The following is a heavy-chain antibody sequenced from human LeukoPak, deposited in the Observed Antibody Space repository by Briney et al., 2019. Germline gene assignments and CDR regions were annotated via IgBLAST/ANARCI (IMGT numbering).Heavy chain of an antibody. Sequence: SETLSLICTVSGGSISSYYWSWIRQPPGKGLEWIGYIYYSGSTNYNPSLKSRVTISVDTSKNQFSLKLSSVTAADTAVYYCARSKGAYWGQGTLVTVSS. J-gene: IGHJ4*02. CDR3: ARSKGAY. CDR2: IYYSGST. CDR1: GGSISSYY. D-gene: IGHD4/OR15-4a*01. V-gene: IGHV4-59*01.